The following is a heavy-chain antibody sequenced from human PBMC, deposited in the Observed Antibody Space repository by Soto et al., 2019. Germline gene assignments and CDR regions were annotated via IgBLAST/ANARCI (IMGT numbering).Heavy chain of an antibody. V-gene: IGHV3-53*01. J-gene: IGHJ6*02. D-gene: IGHD6-6*01. Sequence: SGGSLRLSCAASGFNVSSNYMSWVRQAPGKGLEWVSLIYSGGATYYSYSVKGRFTISRDNSKNTLYLQMNNLRAEDTAVYYCARTIATRPSSYYYGMEVWGQGTTVTVSS. CDR1: GFNVSSNY. CDR3: ARTIATRPSSYYYGMEV. CDR2: IYSGGAT.